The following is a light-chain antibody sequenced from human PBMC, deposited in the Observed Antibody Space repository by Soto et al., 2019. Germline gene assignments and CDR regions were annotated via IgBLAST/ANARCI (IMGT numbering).Light chain of an antibody. CDR3: QQYYSTPPVT. Sequence: DIVMTQSPDSLAVSLGERAIINCKSSQSLLYSSNKKNYLAWYQQKPGQPPKLLIYWASTRESGVPDRFSGSGSGTDFTLTISSLQAEDVAIYYCQQYYSTPPVTFGQGTRLEIK. J-gene: IGKJ5*01. CDR1: QSLLYSSNKKNY. V-gene: IGKV4-1*01. CDR2: WAS.